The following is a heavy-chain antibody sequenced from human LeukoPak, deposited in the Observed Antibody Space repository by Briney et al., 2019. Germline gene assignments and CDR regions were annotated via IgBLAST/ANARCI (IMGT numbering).Heavy chain of an antibody. CDR2: INPNSGDT. D-gene: IGHD3-9*01. J-gene: IGHJ4*02. Sequence: ASVTVSCKASGYTFSGYYVNWVRQAPGQGLEWMGWINPNSGDTNYAQTVKGRVTITMDTSISTAYMELSRLTSDDTAVYYCARGDHYDVLTGFHTPSHLSDYWGQGTLVTVSS. CDR3: ARGDHYDVLTGFHTPSHLSDY. CDR1: GYTFSGYY. V-gene: IGHV1-2*02.